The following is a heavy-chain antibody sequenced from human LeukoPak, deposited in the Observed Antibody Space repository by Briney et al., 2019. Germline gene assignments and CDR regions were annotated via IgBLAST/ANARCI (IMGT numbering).Heavy chain of an antibody. CDR2: MNPNSGST. CDR1: GYTFTSYD. V-gene: IGHV1-8*01. Sequence: ASVKVSCKASGYTFTSYDINWVRQATGQGLEWMGWMNPNSGSTGYAQKFQGRVTMTRNTSISTAYMELSSLRSEDTAVYYCARKGLWVRGVITSGFGYWGQGTLVTVSS. J-gene: IGHJ4*02. CDR3: ARKGLWVRGVITSGFGY. D-gene: IGHD3-10*01.